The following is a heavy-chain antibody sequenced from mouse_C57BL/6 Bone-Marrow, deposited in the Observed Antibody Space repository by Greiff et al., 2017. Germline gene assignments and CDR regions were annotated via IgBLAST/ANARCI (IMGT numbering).Heavy chain of an antibody. V-gene: IGHV1-76*01. Sequence: QVHVKQSGAELVRPGASVKLSCKASGYTFTDYYINWVKQRPGQGLEWIARIYPGSGNTYYNEKFKGKATLTAEKSSSPAYMQLSSLTSEDSAVYFCAREVSTVVAGDYFDYWGQGTTLTVSS. CDR1: GYTFTDYY. CDR3: AREVSTVVAGDYFDY. CDR2: IYPGSGNT. D-gene: IGHD1-1*01. J-gene: IGHJ2*01.